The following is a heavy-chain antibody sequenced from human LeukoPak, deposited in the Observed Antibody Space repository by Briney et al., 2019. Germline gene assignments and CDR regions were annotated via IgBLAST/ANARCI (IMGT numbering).Heavy chain of an antibody. CDR1: GFTFSSYW. J-gene: IGHJ4*02. CDR2: IKQDGSEK. Sequence: PGGSLRLSCAASGFTFSSYWMSWVRQAPGKGLERVANIKQDGSEKYYVDSVKGRFTISRDNAKNSLYLQMNSLRAEDTAVCYCARVSPRTLDSYGSPLDYWGQGTLVTVSS. D-gene: IGHD5-18*01. CDR3: ARVSPRTLDSYGSPLDY. V-gene: IGHV3-7*01.